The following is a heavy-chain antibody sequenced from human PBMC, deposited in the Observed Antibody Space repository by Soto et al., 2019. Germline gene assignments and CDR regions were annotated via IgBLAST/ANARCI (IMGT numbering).Heavy chain of an antibody. CDR3: AKMSTSSWYIDYFDV. V-gene: IGHV3-23*01. D-gene: IGHD6-13*01. CDR2: IGSSGGTI. J-gene: IGHJ4*02. Sequence: EVQLLESGGGLVQPGGSLRLSCVASGISFTTYAMTWVRLAPGKGLEWVSGIGSSGGTIYYADSVKGRFTISIDISKNTVYLQMNSLRAEDTAVYYCAKMSTSSWYIDYFDVWGPGTLVTVSS. CDR1: GISFTTYA.